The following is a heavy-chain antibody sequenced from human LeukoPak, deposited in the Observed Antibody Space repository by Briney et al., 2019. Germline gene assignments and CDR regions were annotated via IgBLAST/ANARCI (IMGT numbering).Heavy chain of an antibody. Sequence: AGGSLRLSCAASGFTFSSYSMNWVRQAPGKGLEWVSSIGSSSTIYYADSVKGRFTISRDNAKNSLYLQMNSLRAEDTAVYYCARDDLHPYDYVWGSYRPLDYWGQGTLVTVSS. CDR3: ARDDLHPYDYVWGSYRPLDY. CDR2: IGSSSTI. CDR1: GFTFSSYS. V-gene: IGHV3-48*01. J-gene: IGHJ4*02. D-gene: IGHD3-16*02.